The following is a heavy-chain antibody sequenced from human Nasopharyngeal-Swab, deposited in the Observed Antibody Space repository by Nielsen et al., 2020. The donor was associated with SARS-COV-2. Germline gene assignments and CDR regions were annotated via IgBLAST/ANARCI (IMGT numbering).Heavy chain of an antibody. CDR3: AKSPITMVRGVIIASYYYYGMDV. J-gene: IGHJ6*02. CDR1: GFTFSSYG. V-gene: IGHV3-30*18. Sequence: GESLKISCAASGFTFSSYGMHWVRQAPGKGLEWVAVISYDGSNKYYADSVKGRFTISRDNSKNTLYLQMNSLRAEDTPVYYCAKSPITMVRGVIIASYYYYGMDVWGQGTTVTVSS. D-gene: IGHD3-10*01. CDR2: ISYDGSNK.